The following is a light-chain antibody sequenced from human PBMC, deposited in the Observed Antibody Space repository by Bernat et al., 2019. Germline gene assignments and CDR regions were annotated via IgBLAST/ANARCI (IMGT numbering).Light chain of an antibody. CDR2: KGT. CDR3: QSADRETIYV. J-gene: IGLJ1*01. CDR1: GLTNQY. V-gene: IGLV3-25*03. Sequence: SYDLTQSPSVSVSPGQTATITCSGNGLTNQYASWYQQKSGQAPLLLIYKGTERPSGVPERLTGSTSGTTVTLTISGVQAEDEADYSCQSADRETIYVFDHGTKVTVL.